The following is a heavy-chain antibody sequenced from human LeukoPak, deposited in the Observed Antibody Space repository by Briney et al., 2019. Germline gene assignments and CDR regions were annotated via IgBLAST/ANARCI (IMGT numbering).Heavy chain of an antibody. CDR2: INHSGSA. J-gene: IGHJ4*02. Sequence: SETLSLTCAVYGGSFSGYYWTWIRQPPGKGLEWIGEINHSGSANYNPSLKSRVTISVDTSKNQFSLKLSSVTAADTAVYYCARDPESRLELGYFDYWGQGTLVTVSS. CDR1: GGSFSGYY. CDR3: ARDPESRLELGYFDY. V-gene: IGHV4-34*01. D-gene: IGHD1-7*01.